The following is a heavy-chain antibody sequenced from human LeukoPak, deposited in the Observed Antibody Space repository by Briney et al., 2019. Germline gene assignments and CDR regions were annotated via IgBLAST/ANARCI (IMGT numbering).Heavy chain of an antibody. V-gene: IGHV1-2*02. D-gene: IGHD2-2*01. CDR3: ARLSSTSCCNDY. Sequence: ASVKVSCKASGYTFTGYYMHWVRQAPGQGLEWMGWINPNSGGTNYAQKFQGRVTTTRDTSISTAYMELSRLRSDDTAVYYCARLSSTSCCNDYWGQGTLVTVSS. CDR1: GYTFTGYY. J-gene: IGHJ4*02. CDR2: INPNSGGT.